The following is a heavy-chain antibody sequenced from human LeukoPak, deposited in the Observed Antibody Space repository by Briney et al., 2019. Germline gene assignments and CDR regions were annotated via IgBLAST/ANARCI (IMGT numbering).Heavy chain of an antibody. J-gene: IGHJ6*04. CDR3: AELGITMIGGV. CDR2: ISSSGSTI. Sequence: GGSLRLSCAASGFPFSSYEMNWARQAPGKGLEWVSYISSSGSTIYYADCVKGRFTLSRDNAKNSLYLQMNSLRAEDTAVYYCAELGITMIGGVWGKGTTVTISS. D-gene: IGHD3-10*02. V-gene: IGHV3-48*03. CDR1: GFPFSSYE.